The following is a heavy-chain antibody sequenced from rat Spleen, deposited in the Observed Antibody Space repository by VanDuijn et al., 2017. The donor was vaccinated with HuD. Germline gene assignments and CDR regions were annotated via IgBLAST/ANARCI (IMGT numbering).Heavy chain of an antibody. Sequence: EVQLQESGPGLVKPSQSLSLTCSVTGYSITSNYRWNWIRKFPGNKLEWMGYINNAGSTNYNPSLKSRISITRDTSKNQFFLQLNSVTTEDTATYYCARLRNYFDYWGQGVMVTVSS. CDR2: INNAGST. D-gene: IGHD1-11*01. CDR1: GYSITSNYR. CDR3: ARLRNYFDY. V-gene: IGHV3-3*01. J-gene: IGHJ2*01.